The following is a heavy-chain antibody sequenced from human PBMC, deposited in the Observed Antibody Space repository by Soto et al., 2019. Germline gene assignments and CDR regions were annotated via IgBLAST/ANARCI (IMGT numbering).Heavy chain of an antibody. J-gene: IGHJ6*02. Sequence: QVQLVASGGGVVHHGGSLRLSCKASGFGFSAYSMHWVRQAPGKGLEWVAVIQHNGNYIQYADFVRGRFTISRDNYKSILYLEMNGLTPEDTALYYCGRVGWGYTYGNGLDGWGQGTTVTVAS. V-gene: IGHV3-30-3*01. D-gene: IGHD5-18*01. CDR2: IQHNGNYI. CDR1: GFGFSAYS. CDR3: GRVGWGYTYGNGLDG.